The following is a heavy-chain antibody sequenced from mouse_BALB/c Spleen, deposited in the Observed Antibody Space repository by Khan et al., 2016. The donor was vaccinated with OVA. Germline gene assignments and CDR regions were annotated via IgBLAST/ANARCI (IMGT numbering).Heavy chain of an antibody. CDR3: ARAYYRYYGYYAMDY. Sequence: VQLQESGPGLVAPSQSLSITCTVSGFSLSRYSIHWVRQPPGKGLEWLGMIWGGGGTDYNSPLKSRLIISKDNTKSQVFLKMNSLQTDDTAMYYCARAYYRYYGYYAMDYWGQGISVTVSS. CDR2: IWGGGGT. D-gene: IGHD2-14*01. CDR1: GFSLSRYS. J-gene: IGHJ4*01. V-gene: IGHV2-6-4*01.